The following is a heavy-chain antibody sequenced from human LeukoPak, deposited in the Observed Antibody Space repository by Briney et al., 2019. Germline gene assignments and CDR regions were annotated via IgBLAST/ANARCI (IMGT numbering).Heavy chain of an antibody. CDR3: ARAQAWDSSDPNWFDP. CDR1: GYTFTSYY. Sequence: ASVKVSCKASGYTFTSYYMHWVRQAPGQGPEWMGIINPSGGSTSYAQKFQGRVTMTRDTSTSIVYKELSSLRSEDTAVYYCARAQAWDSSDPNWFDPWGQGTLVTVSS. V-gene: IGHV1-46*01. CDR2: INPSGGST. J-gene: IGHJ5*02. D-gene: IGHD6-19*01.